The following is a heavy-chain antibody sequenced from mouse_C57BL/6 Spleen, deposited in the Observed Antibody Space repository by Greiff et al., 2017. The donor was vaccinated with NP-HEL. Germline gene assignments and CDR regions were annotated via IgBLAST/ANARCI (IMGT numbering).Heavy chain of an antibody. CDR2: IDPENGDT. Sequence: VQLKESGAELVRPWASVKLSCTASGFNIKDDYMHWVKQRPEQGLEWIGWIDPENGDTEYASKFQGKATITADTSSNTAYLQLSSLTSEDTAVYYCTTELKGFDYWGQGTTLTVSS. CDR3: TTELKGFDY. CDR1: GFNIKDDY. J-gene: IGHJ2*01. D-gene: IGHD1-3*01. V-gene: IGHV14-4*01.